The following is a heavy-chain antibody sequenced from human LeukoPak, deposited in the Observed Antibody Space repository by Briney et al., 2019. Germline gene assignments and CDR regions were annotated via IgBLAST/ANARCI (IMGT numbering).Heavy chain of an antibody. CDR1: GGSFSGYY. CDR3: ARGAITMVHGASFDP. V-gene: IGHV4-34*01. CDR2: INHSGST. J-gene: IGHJ5*02. Sequence: PSETLSLTCAVYGGSFSGYYWSWIRQPPGKGLEWIGEINHSGSTNYNPSLKSRVTISVDTSKNQFSLKLSSVTAADTAVYYCARGAITMVHGASFDPWGQGTLVTVSS. D-gene: IGHD3-10*01.